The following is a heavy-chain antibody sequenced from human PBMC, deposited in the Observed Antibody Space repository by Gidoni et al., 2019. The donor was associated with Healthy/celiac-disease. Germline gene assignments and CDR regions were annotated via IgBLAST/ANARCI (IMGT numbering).Heavy chain of an antibody. CDR1: GYTFTRYY. CDR2: INPSGGST. Sequence: QVQLVQSGAEVKKPGASVKVSCTASGYTFTRYYMHWVRQAPGQGLEWMGIINPSGGSTSYAQKFQGRVTMTRDTSTSTVYMELSSLRSEDTAVYYCARDLAGYCSSTSCYKPGDWGQGTLVTVSS. V-gene: IGHV1-46*01. CDR3: ARDLAGYCSSTSCYKPGD. J-gene: IGHJ4*02. D-gene: IGHD2-2*02.